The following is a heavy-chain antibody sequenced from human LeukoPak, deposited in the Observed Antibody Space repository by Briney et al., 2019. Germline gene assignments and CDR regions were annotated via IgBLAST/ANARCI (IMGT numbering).Heavy chain of an antibody. D-gene: IGHD4-11*01. CDR2: INPNSGGT. J-gene: IGHJ4*02. Sequence: ASVKVSCKTSGYTFIGYYLHWVRQAPGQGLEWMGWINPNSGGTNYAQKFQGRATMTRDTSITTAYMELSRLTSDDTAVYFCARDAATTVTTDWGQGTLVTVSS. V-gene: IGHV1-2*02. CDR3: ARDAATTVTTD. CDR1: GYTFIGYY.